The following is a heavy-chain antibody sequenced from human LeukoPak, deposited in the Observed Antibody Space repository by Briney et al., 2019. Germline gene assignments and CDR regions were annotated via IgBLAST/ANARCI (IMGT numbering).Heavy chain of an antibody. CDR2: IYYSGST. D-gene: IGHD3-3*01. J-gene: IGHJ5*02. Sequence: SETLSLTCTVSGGSISSSSYYWGWIREPPGKGLEWFGSIYYSGSTYYNPSLKSRVTISVDTSKNQFSLKLSSVDAADTAVYYCAYYDFWSGYYNWFDPWGQGTLVTVSS. V-gene: IGHV4-39*01. CDR1: GGSISSSSYY. CDR3: AYYDFWSGYYNWFDP.